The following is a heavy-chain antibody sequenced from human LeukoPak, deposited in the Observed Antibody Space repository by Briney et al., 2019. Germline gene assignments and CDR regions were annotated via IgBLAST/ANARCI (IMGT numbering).Heavy chain of an antibody. D-gene: IGHD5-18*01. CDR2: INGSGGST. Sequence: GGSLRVSCAASGFTFSSYAMSWVRQAPGKGLEWVSDINGSGGSTYYADSVKGRFTISRDNSKNTLYLQMNSLRAEDTAVYYCAKRIQSAMATGYWGQGTLVTVSS. J-gene: IGHJ4*02. CDR3: AKRIQSAMATGY. CDR1: GFTFSSYA. V-gene: IGHV3-23*01.